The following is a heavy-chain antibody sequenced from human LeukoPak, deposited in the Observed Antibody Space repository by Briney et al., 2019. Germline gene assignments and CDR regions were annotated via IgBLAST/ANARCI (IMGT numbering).Heavy chain of an antibody. CDR1: GFDFSQHW. CDR2: IKRGGSEK. J-gene: IGHJ4*02. Sequence: PGGSLRLSCAVSGFDFSQHWMTWVRQAPGKGLEWVADIKRGGSEKNYVDSVKGRFTISRDNAKNSLYLQMNSLRAEDTALYRCARDPRGSSGSHFNHWGQGTLVTASS. V-gene: IGHV3-7*03. D-gene: IGHD3-10*01. CDR3: ARDPRGSSGSHFNH.